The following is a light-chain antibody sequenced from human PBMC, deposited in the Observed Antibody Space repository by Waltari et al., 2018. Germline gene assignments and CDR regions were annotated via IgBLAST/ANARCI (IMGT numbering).Light chain of an antibody. Sequence: SYEVTQPPSVSVSPRQRATIPCSGEKLGSQHVSWYQQKSGQSPVLVIYRDDKRPSGIPERFSGSNSGNTATLTISGTQPMDEADYYCQAWDSSAFVFGAGTKVTVL. J-gene: IGLJ1*01. V-gene: IGLV3-1*01. CDR3: QAWDSSAFV. CDR2: RDD. CDR1: KLGSQH.